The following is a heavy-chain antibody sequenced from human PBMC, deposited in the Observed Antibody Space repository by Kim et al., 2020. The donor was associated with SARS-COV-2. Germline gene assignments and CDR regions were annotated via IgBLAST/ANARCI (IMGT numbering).Heavy chain of an antibody. CDR3: ARGGGLRFLEWLSLGAFDI. J-gene: IGHJ3*02. D-gene: IGHD3-3*01. CDR2: ISYDGSNK. V-gene: IGHV3-30*04. CDR1: GFTFSSYA. Sequence: GGSMRLSCAASGFTFSSYAMHWVRQAPGKGLEWVAVISYDGSNKYYVDSVKGRFTISRVNSKNTLYLQMNSLRAEDTAVYYCARGGGLRFLEWLSLGAFDIWGQGTMVTVSS.